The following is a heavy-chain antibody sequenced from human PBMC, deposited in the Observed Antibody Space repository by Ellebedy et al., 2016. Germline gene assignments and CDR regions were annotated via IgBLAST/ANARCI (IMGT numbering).Heavy chain of an antibody. V-gene: IGHV3-49*03. J-gene: IGHJ4*02. CDR3: TRRKGEI. CDR1: GFTFSSYC. Sequence: GGSLRLSXAASGFTFSSYCMSWFRQAPGKGLEWVGFIRSKAYGGTTEYAASVKGRFTISRDDSKSIAYLQMNSLKTEDTAVYYCTRRKGEIWGQGTLVTVSS. D-gene: IGHD3-10*01. CDR2: IRSKAYGGTT.